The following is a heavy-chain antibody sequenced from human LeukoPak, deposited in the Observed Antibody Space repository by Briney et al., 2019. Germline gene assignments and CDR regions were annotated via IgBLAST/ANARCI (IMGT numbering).Heavy chain of an antibody. CDR2: ISSSSSYT. Sequence: GGSLRLSCAASGFTFSDYYMSWIRQAPGKGLEWVSYISSSSSYTNYADSVQGRFTISRDNAKNSLYLQMNSLRAEDRAVYYCARKIRSTVADYFDYWGQGTLVSVSS. J-gene: IGHJ4*02. CDR1: GFTFSDYY. D-gene: IGHD4-23*01. CDR3: ARKIRSTVADYFDY. V-gene: IGHV3-11*03.